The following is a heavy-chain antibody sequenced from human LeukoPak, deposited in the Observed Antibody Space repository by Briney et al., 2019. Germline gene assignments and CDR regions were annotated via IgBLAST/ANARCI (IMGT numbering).Heavy chain of an antibody. CDR2: VSSSGRT. V-gene: IGHV4-61*02. CDR1: GDSISSGSFY. CDR3: ARGGYYGSGNDFRFDP. D-gene: IGHD3-10*01. J-gene: IGHJ5*02. Sequence: SQTLSLTCTVSGDSISSGSFYWSWIRQAAGKGLEWIGRVSSSGRTTYNPSLKSRVTISVDTSKNQFSLKLSSVTAADTAVYYCARGGYYGSGNDFRFDPWGQGTLVTVSS.